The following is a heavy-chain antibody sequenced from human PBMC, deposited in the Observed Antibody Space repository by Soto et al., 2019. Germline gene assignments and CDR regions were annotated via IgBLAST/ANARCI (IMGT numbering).Heavy chain of an antibody. V-gene: IGHV4-4*02. CDR1: GGSISSSNW. Sequence: PSETLSLTCAVSGGSISSSNWWSWVRQPPGKGLEWIGEIYHSGSTNYNPSPKSRVTISVDKSKNQFSLKLNSVTAADTAVYYCARGGWTNNWFDPWGQGTLVTVSS. J-gene: IGHJ5*02. CDR2: IYHSGST. CDR3: ARGGWTNNWFDP. D-gene: IGHD6-19*01.